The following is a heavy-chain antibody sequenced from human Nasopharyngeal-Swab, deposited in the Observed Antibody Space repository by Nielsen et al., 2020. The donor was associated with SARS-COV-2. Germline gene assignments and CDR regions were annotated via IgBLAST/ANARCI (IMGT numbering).Heavy chain of an antibody. Sequence: GESLRLSCVASGVIFSKYWMHWVRQAPGKGLVWVSRVNQDGSRTDYADSVMGRFTISRDNVQNTLYLQMHGLKAEDTGIYYCVKDLAGAYGSWGQGTLVTVYS. D-gene: IGHD4-17*01. CDR3: VKDLAGAYGS. V-gene: IGHV3-74*01. CDR2: VNQDGSRT. J-gene: IGHJ5*02. CDR1: GVIFSKYW.